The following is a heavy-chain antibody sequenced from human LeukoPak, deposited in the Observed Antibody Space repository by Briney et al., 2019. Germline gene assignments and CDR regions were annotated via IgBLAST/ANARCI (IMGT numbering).Heavy chain of an antibody. V-gene: IGHV3-30*02. Sequence: GGSLRLSCAASGFIISDYGMHWVRQAPGKGLEWVASIGYDGNIKYYADSVKGRFTISRDNSKNALCLQINSLSPEDTAVYYCAKDLNPAAVAPNWFDPWGQGTLVTVSS. CDR3: AKDLNPAAVAPNWFDP. CDR2: IGYDGNIK. J-gene: IGHJ5*02. D-gene: IGHD6-19*01. CDR1: GFIISDYG.